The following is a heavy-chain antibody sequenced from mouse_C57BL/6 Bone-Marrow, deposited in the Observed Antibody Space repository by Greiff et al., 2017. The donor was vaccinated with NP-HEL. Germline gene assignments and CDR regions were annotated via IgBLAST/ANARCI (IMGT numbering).Heavy chain of an antibody. CDR1: GYTFTSYW. J-gene: IGHJ4*01. CDR3: GHLLCGAP. CDR2: IHPNSGST. V-gene: IGHV1-64*01. Sequence: QVQLQRPGAELVKPGASVKLSCKASGYTFTSYWMHWVKQTPGHGLEWIGMIHPNSGSTNYNEKFKSKATLTVDKSSSTAYMQLSSLTSEDSAIYYCGHLLCGAPWGQGTSVTVSS. D-gene: IGHD2-1*01.